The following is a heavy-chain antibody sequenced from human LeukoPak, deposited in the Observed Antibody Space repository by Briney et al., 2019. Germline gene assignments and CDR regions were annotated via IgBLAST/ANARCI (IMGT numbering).Heavy chain of an antibody. D-gene: IGHD6-13*01. CDR1: GFTFNNFA. V-gene: IGHV3-30*02. CDR3: ARCSYDGSSWYLPIYYYYYYMDV. CDR2: IRYDGGDK. J-gene: IGHJ6*03. Sequence: PGGSLRLSCAASGFTFNNFAIHWVRQAPGKGLEWVAFIRYDGGDKYYADSVKGRFTISRDNAKNSLYLQMNSLRAEDTAVYYCARCSYDGSSWYLPIYYYYYYMDVWGKGTTVTISS.